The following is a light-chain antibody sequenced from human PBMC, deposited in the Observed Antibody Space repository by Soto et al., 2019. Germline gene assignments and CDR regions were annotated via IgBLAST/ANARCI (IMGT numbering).Light chain of an antibody. CDR1: QNVNIN. V-gene: IGKV3D-15*01. CDR2: GAS. Sequence: EIVMTQSPVTLSVSPGERVTLSCRASQNVNINLAWYQQRPGQAPRVLIYGASNRASGIPDRCSGSGSGTDFPLTISSLEPDDFALYYCQQYKDWPPLTFGGGTRVEIK. CDR3: QQYKDWPPLT. J-gene: IGKJ4*01.